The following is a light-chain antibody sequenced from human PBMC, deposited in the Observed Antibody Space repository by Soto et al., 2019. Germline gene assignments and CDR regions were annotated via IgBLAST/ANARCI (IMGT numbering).Light chain of an antibody. Sequence: IQMTQSPSSLSASVGDRVTITCQASQDISKNLNWYQQKPGKAPKLLIYDASSLQTGVPSRFSGSGSATHFTVTISSLQPEDVATYYCQQYDNLLPIPFGQGTRLEIK. CDR3: QQYDNLLPIP. J-gene: IGKJ5*01. CDR2: DAS. CDR1: QDISKN. V-gene: IGKV1-33*01.